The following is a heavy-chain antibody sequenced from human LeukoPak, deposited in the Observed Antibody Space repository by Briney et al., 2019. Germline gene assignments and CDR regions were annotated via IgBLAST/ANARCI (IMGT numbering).Heavy chain of an antibody. D-gene: IGHD2-21*02. CDR1: GFTFSNAL. CDR2: IYSVGST. Sequence: GGSLRLSCAASGFTFSNALMSWVRQAPAKGLEWVSVIYSVGSTYYADSVRGRVTISRDNSKNTLYLQMNSLRVEDTAVYYCAGSLAYCGGDCRLGDYWGQGTLVTVSS. J-gene: IGHJ4*02. V-gene: IGHV3-66*01. CDR3: AGSLAYCGGDCRLGDY.